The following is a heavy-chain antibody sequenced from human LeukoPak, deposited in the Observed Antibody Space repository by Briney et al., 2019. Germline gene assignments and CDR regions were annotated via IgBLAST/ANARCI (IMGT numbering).Heavy chain of an antibody. V-gene: IGHV3-30*03. Sequence: GGSLRLSCAASGFSFSSYGMHWVRQAPGKGLEWVAVISYDGSNKYYADSVKGRFTISRDNSKNTLYLHMNSLRAEDTAVYYCARDGRGTTFQHWGQGTLVTVSS. CDR2: ISYDGSNK. D-gene: IGHD1-26*01. CDR1: GFSFSSYG. CDR3: ARDGRGTTFQH. J-gene: IGHJ1*01.